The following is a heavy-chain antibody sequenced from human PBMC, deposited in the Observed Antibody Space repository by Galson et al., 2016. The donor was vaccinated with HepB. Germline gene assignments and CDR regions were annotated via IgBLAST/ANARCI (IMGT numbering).Heavy chain of an antibody. CDR3: ARFSGSGWGSFDY. D-gene: IGHD6-19*01. J-gene: IGHJ4*02. Sequence: QSGAEVKKPGESLKISCKGSGYSVTNYWIGWVRQMPGKGLEWMGMIHPDDSDTKYSPSFQGQVTMSADKSISTAYLQWSSLKASDTAMYYCARFSGSGWGSFDYWGQGTLVTVSS. CDR2: IHPDDSDT. CDR1: GYSVTNYW. V-gene: IGHV5-51*01.